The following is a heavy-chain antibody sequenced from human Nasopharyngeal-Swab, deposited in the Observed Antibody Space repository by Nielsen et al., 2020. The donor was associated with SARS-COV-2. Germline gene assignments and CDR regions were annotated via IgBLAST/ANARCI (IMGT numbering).Heavy chain of an antibody. Sequence: GESLKISCVGSGFSLSNYWMSWVRQAPGKGLEWVANIRRDGGARFYVDSVKGRFTISRDNAKNSLYLQMYSLRAEDTALYYCVRDTGAWDFDYWGQGTLITVSS. D-gene: IGHD1-26*01. CDR1: GFSLSNYW. J-gene: IGHJ4*02. V-gene: IGHV3-7*01. CDR3: VRDTGAWDFDY. CDR2: IRRDGGAR.